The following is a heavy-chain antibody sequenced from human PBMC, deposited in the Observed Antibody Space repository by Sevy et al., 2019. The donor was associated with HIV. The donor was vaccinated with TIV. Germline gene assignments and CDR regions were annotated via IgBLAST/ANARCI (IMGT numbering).Heavy chain of an antibody. CDR1: GFTFSSYG. V-gene: IGHV3-33*01. CDR3: ARDDSSGYYYLDY. Sequence: GGSLRISCAASGFTFSSYGMHWVRQAPGKGLEWVAVIWYDGSNKYYADSVKGRFTISRDNSKNTLYLQMNSLRAEDTAVYYCARDDSSGYYYLDYRGQGTLVTVSS. D-gene: IGHD3-22*01. J-gene: IGHJ4*02. CDR2: IWYDGSNK.